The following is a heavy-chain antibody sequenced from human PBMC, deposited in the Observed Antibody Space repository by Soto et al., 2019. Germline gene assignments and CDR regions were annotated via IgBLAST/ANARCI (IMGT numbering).Heavy chain of an antibody. J-gene: IGHJ4*02. V-gene: IGHV3-30*18. D-gene: IGHD6-19*01. CDR2: VLYDGSKT. Sequence: QVQLVESGGGVVQPGSSLRLSCAASGFTFNTYGMHWVRQAPGKGLEWVAVVLYDGSKTYYADSVKGRFTISRDNSKNTLFLQMNSLRPEDTAVYYCAKVFGYTSGWYFVYWGQGTPVTVSS. CDR1: GFTFNTYG. CDR3: AKVFGYTSGWYFVY.